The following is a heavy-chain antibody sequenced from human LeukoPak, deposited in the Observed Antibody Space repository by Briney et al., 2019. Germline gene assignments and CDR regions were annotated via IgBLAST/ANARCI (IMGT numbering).Heavy chain of an antibody. Sequence: SETLSLTCTVSGGSFSGYFWSWVRQPPGKGLEWIGNIYPNGNTNYNPSLKSRVTKSVDTSKNQFSLKLSSVTAADTAIYYCARQGSGSRIDYWGQGTLVTVSS. J-gene: IGHJ4*02. CDR3: ARQGSGSRIDY. V-gene: IGHV4-4*09. CDR1: GGSFSGYF. CDR2: IYPNGNT. D-gene: IGHD3-10*01.